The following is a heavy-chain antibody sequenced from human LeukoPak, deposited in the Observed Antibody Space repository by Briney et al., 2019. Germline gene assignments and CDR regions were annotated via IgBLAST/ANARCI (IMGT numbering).Heavy chain of an antibody. D-gene: IGHD5-18*01. CDR3: ARSGYRYGADALDI. CDR1: GGSVSSSSYY. J-gene: IGHJ3*02. V-gene: IGHV4-39*07. Sequence: SETLSLTCTVSGGSVSSSSYYWGWIRQPPGKGLEWIGSIYYSGSTYYNPSLKSRVTISVDTSKNQFSLNLSSVTAADTAVYYCARSGYRYGADALDIWGQGTMVTVSS. CDR2: IYYSGST.